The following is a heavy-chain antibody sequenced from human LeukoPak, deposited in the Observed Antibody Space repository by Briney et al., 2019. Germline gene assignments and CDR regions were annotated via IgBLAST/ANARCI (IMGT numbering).Heavy chain of an antibody. CDR1: GFTFSSYS. CDR3: ARVIGSYGDSAY. D-gene: IGHD3-16*01. Sequence: PGGPLRLSCGASGFTFSSYSMNWVRQAPGKGLDWLSYISSTSSAIYYADSLKGRFTISRDNAKTSLYLQMDSLSAEATAVYYCARVIGSYGDSAYWGQGTLVTVSS. V-gene: IGHV3-48*04. CDR2: ISSTSSAI. J-gene: IGHJ4*02.